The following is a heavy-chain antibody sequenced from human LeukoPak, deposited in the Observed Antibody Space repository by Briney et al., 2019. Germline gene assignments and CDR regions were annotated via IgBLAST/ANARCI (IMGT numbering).Heavy chain of an antibody. V-gene: IGHV3-7*01. CDR1: GFTFSSYW. J-gene: IGHJ4*02. CDR3: ERGNPMVRGPDY. CDR2: IKQNGSEK. D-gene: IGHD3-10*01. Sequence: GGSLRLSCAASGFTFSSYWMSWVRQAPGKGLEWVANIKQNGSEKYYGDSVKGRFTISRDNAKNSLYLQMKSLRAEDTAVYYCERGNPMVRGPDYWGQGTLVTVSS.